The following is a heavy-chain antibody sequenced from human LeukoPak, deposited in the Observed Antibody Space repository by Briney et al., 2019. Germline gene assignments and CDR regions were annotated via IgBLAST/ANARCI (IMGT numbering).Heavy chain of an antibody. CDR3: TTDIMAGFYDSSGYYYFGVDY. J-gene: IGHJ4*02. CDR1: GFTFSNAW. D-gene: IGHD3-22*01. CDR2: IKSKTDGGTT. V-gene: IGHV3-15*07. Sequence: GGSLGLSCAASGFTFSNAWMNWVRQAPGKGLEWVGRIKSKTDGGTTDYAAPVKGRFTISRDDSKNTLYLQMNSLKTEDTAVYYCTTDIMAGFYDSSGYYYFGVDYWGQGTLVTVSS.